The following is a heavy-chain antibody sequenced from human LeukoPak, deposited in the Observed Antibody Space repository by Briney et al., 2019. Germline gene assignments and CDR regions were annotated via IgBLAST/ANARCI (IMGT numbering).Heavy chain of an antibody. Sequence: ASVKVSCKSSGYTFTVYYIHWLRQAPGQGLEWMGWISPHTGGTNYAQKFPVRVTMTRDRSISTDYMDMSGLRSDETAVYYCARRQGNSLGAFDIWGQGTMITVSS. CDR1: GYTFTVYY. D-gene: IGHD2-21*01. J-gene: IGHJ3*02. CDR3: ARRQGNSLGAFDI. V-gene: IGHV1-2*02. CDR2: ISPHTGGT.